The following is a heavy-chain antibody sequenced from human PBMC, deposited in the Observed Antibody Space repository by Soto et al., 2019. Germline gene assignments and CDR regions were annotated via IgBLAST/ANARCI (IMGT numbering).Heavy chain of an antibody. CDR3: ARSGVGAKFYNWFDS. CDR2: IDPSDSYT. CDR1: GYSFTSYW. V-gene: IGHV5-10-1*01. J-gene: IGHJ5*01. D-gene: IGHD1-26*01. Sequence: PGESLKISCKGSGYSFTSYWIGWVRQMPGKNLEWVGRIDPSDSYTSYSPSLEGHVTISLDKSTSTVYLQWSSLKASDTAMYYCARSGVGAKFYNWFDSWGQGTLVTVSS.